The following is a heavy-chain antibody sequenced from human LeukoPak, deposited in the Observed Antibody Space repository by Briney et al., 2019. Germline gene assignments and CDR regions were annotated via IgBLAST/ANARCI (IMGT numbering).Heavy chain of an antibody. D-gene: IGHD4-17*01. CDR3: AGESIDGDYSYNWFDP. V-gene: IGHV1-2*02. CDR2: INPNSGGT. J-gene: IGHJ5*02. CDR1: GYTFTSYG. Sequence: ASVKVSCKASGYTFTSYGISWVRQAPGQGLEWMGWINPNSGGTNYAQKFQGRVTMTRDTSISTAYMELSRLRSDDTAVYYCAGESIDGDYSYNWFDPWGQGTLVTVSS.